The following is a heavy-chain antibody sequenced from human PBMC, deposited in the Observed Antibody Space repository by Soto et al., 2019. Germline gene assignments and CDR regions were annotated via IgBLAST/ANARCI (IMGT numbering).Heavy chain of an antibody. CDR1: GFTFNHYW. D-gene: IGHD6-25*01. V-gene: IGHV3-74*01. J-gene: IGHJ4*02. CDR2: IQSDGSSI. Sequence: EVQLVESGGGLVQPGGSLRLSCAASGFTFNHYWIHWVRQVPGKGLMWVSRIQSDGSSIDYADSVKGRFTISRDNAKNTVYLQKISLIVEGWARFCCARSGGIDFWGLGVLVSVSS. CDR3: ARSGGIDF.